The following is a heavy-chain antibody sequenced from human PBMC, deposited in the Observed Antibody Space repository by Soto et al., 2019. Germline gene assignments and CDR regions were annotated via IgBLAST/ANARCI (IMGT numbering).Heavy chain of an antibody. CDR3: ARDLGRIAVAAIYGMDV. D-gene: IGHD6-19*01. V-gene: IGHV3-48*02. J-gene: IGHJ6*02. Sequence: GGSLRLSCAASGFTFSSYAMHWVRQAPGKGLEWVSYISSSSSTIYYADSVKGRFTISRDNAKNSLYLQMNSLRDEDTAVYYCARDLGRIAVAAIYGMDVWGQGTTVTVSS. CDR1: GFTFSSYA. CDR2: ISSSSSTI.